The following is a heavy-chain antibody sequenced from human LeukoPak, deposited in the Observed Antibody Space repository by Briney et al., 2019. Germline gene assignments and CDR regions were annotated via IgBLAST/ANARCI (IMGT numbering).Heavy chain of an antibody. CDR3: AGANRKYYFDY. J-gene: IGHJ4*02. Sequence: GGSLRLSCAASGFTFSSYGMHWVRQAPGEGLEWVSYISTSGTTISYADSVKGRFTMSRDNAKSSLFLQMNSLRDDDTAVYFCAGANRKYYFDYWGQGTLVTVSS. V-gene: IGHV3-48*02. D-gene: IGHD7-27*01. CDR1: GFTFSSYG. CDR2: ISTSGTTI.